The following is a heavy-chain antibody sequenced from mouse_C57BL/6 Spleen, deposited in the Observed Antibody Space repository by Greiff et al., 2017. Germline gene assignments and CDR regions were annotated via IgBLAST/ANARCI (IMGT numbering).Heavy chain of an antibody. CDR1: GYTFTSYW. Sequence: QVQLQQPGAELVKPGASVKLSCKASGYTFTSYWMHWVKQRPGRGLEWIGRIDPNSGGTKYNEKFKSKATLTVDKPSSPAYMQLSSLTSEDSAVYYCARSPIYYDYEWFAYWGQGTLVTVSA. J-gene: IGHJ3*01. CDR2: IDPNSGGT. D-gene: IGHD2-4*01. V-gene: IGHV1-72*01. CDR3: ARSPIYYDYEWFAY.